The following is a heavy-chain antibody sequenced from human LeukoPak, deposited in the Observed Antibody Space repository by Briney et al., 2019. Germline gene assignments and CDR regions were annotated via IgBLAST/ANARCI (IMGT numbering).Heavy chain of an antibody. D-gene: IGHD3-16*02. Sequence: PGGSLRLSCAASGFTFSSYGMHWVRQAPGKGLEWVSAISGSGGSTYYADSVKGRFTISRDNSKNTLYLQMNSLRAEDTAVYYCAIIPPSEPLGELSSPPFDYWGQGTLVTVSS. CDR2: ISGSGGST. V-gene: IGHV3-23*01. CDR3: AIIPPSEPLGELSSPPFDY. CDR1: GFTFSSYG. J-gene: IGHJ4*02.